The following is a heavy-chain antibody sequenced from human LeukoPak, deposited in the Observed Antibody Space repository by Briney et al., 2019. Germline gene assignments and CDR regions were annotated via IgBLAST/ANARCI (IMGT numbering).Heavy chain of an antibody. CDR3: ARDRSGYTFDD. CDR1: GFIFSSYS. Sequence: GGSLRLSCAASGFIFSSYSMKWVRQAPGKGLEWVSSISATGNYIYYADSVKGRFTISRDNAKNSLYLQMNSLRAEDTAVYYCARDRSGYTFDDWGQGTLVTVSS. V-gene: IGHV3-21*01. D-gene: IGHD5-18*01. CDR2: ISATGNYI. J-gene: IGHJ4*02.